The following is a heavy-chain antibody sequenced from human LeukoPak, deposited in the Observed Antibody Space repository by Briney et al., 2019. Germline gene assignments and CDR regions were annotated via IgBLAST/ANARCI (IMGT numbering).Heavy chain of an antibody. V-gene: IGHV4-38-2*02. CDR2: IYYSGST. D-gene: IGHD3-10*02. CDR1: GYSISSGYY. Sequence: SETLSLTCTVSGYSISSGYYWGGIRQPPGKGLEGIGSIYYSGSTYYNPSLKSRVTIAVDPSKNQFSLTLGSVTAADTAVYYCARASTFGELPFDYWGQGTLVTVSS. CDR3: ARASTFGELPFDY. J-gene: IGHJ4*02.